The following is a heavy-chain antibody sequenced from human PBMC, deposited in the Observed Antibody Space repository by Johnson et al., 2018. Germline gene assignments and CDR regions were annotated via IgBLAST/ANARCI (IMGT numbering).Heavy chain of an antibody. CDR2: IIPMFGTA. CDR1: GGTFRSSV. CDR3: ARECGGSYYGDFQH. V-gene: IGHV1-69*01. D-gene: IGHD1-26*01. J-gene: IGHJ1*01. Sequence: VQLVETGAEVKKPGSSVKVSCKASGGTFRSSVISWVRQAPGQGLEWLGGIIPMFGTANYAQKLQGRVTITGDESTSTAYTELSSLRSEDTAVYYCARECGGSYYGDFQHWGQGTLVTVSS.